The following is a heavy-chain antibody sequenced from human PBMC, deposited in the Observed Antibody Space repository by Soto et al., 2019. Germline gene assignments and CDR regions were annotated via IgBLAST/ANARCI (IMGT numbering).Heavy chain of an antibody. CDR2: IWYDGSNK. CDR1: GFTFSSYG. D-gene: IGHD3-10*01. J-gene: IGHJ5*02. Sequence: QVQLVESGGGVVQPGRSLRLSCAASGFTFSSYGMHWVRQAPGKGLEWVAVIWYDGSNKYYADSVKGRFTISRDNSKNTLYLQMNSLRAEDTAVYYCAREGVWFGELLSPHYHNWFDPWGQGTLVTVSS. V-gene: IGHV3-33*01. CDR3: AREGVWFGELLSPHYHNWFDP.